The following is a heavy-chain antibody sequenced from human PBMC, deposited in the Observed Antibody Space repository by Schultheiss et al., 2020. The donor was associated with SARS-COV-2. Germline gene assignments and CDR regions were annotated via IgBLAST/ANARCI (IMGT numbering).Heavy chain of an antibody. CDR3: ARDITIFGVANWFDP. Sequence: GSLRLSCAASGFTFSNAWMSWVRQAPGKGLEWVSAISGSGGSTYYADSVKGRFTISRDNSKNTLYLQMNSLRAEDTAVYYCARDITIFGVANWFDPWGQGTLVTVSS. J-gene: IGHJ5*02. D-gene: IGHD3-3*01. CDR2: ISGSGGST. V-gene: IGHV3-23*01. CDR1: GFTFSNAW.